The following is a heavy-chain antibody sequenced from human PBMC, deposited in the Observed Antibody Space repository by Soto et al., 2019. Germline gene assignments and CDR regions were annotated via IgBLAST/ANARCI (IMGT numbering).Heavy chain of an antibody. CDR3: AKDNRAYCGGDCPGSWFDP. CDR2: ISWDGGST. Sequence: EVQLVESGGVVVQPGGSLRLSCAASGFTFDDYTMHWVRQAPGKGLEWVSLISWDGGSTYYADSVKGRFTISRDNSKNSLYLQMNRLRTEDTALYYCAKDNRAYCGGDCPGSWFDPWGQGTLVTVSS. J-gene: IGHJ5*02. CDR1: GFTFDDYT. D-gene: IGHD2-21*02. V-gene: IGHV3-43*01.